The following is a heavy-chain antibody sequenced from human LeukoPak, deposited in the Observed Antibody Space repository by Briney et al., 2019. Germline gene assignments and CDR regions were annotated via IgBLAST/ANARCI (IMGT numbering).Heavy chain of an antibody. D-gene: IGHD5-18*01. J-gene: IGHJ6*02. V-gene: IGHV3-7*01. CDR3: ASSYVTPLPAYYYYGMDV. CDR2: IKQDGSEK. CDR1: GFTFSSYW. Sequence: GGSLRLSCAASGFTFSSYWMTWVRQAPGKGLEWVANIKQDGSEKYYVDSVKGRFTISRDNAKSSLYLQMDSLRAEDTAVYYCASSYVTPLPAYYYYGMDVWGQGTTVTVSS.